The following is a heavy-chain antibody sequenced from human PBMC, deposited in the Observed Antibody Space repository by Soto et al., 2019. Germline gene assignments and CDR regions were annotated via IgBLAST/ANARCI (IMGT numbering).Heavy chain of an antibody. Sequence: PGGSLRLSCAASGFTFSSYSMTWVRQAPGKGLEWVSVISGSGGLTDYADSVRGRFTISRDNSKNMLYLQMDSLRAEDTAVYYCVDCSSTTCNRGWFDPWGQGTLVTVSS. J-gene: IGHJ5*02. CDR3: VDCSSTTCNRGWFDP. CDR2: ISGSGGLT. CDR1: GFTFSSYS. V-gene: IGHV3-23*01. D-gene: IGHD2-2*02.